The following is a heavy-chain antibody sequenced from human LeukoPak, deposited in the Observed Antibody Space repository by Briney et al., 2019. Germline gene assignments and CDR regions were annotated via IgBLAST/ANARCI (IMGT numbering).Heavy chain of an antibody. CDR2: ISSSSYI. CDR3: ARRVGALGFDY. D-gene: IGHD1-26*01. Sequence: GGSLRLSCAASGFTFSSYSMNWVRQAPGKGLEWVSSISSSSYIYYADSVKGRFTISRDNAKNSLYLQMNSLRAEDTAVYYCARRVGALGFDYWGQGTLVTVSS. CDR1: GFTFSSYS. V-gene: IGHV3-21*01. J-gene: IGHJ4*02.